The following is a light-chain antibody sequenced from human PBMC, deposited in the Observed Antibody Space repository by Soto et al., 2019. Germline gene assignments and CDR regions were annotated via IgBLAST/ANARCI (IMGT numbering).Light chain of an antibody. CDR1: SGSVSANYY. J-gene: IGLJ3*02. Sequence: QTVVTQEASLSVSPGTTVTLTCGLSSGSVSANYYPSWYQQTPGQAPRTLIYNTYTRSSGVPDRFSGSILGNKAALTITGAQADDESDYYCVLYMGSGIWVFGGGTKLTVL. CDR3: VLYMGSGIWV. CDR2: NTY. V-gene: IGLV8-61*01.